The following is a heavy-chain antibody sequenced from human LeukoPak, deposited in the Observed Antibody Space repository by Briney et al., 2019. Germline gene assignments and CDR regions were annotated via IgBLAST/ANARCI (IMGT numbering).Heavy chain of an antibody. D-gene: IGHD5-18*01. CDR2: IYYSGST. Sequence: SETLSLTCTVSGGSISSSSYYWGWIRQPPGKGLEWIGSIYYSGSTYYNPSLKSRVTISVDTSKNQFSLKLSSVTAADTAVYYCAREGPAMVTDFDYWGQGTLVTVSS. CDR1: GGSISSSSYY. V-gene: IGHV4-39*07. CDR3: AREGPAMVTDFDY. J-gene: IGHJ4*02.